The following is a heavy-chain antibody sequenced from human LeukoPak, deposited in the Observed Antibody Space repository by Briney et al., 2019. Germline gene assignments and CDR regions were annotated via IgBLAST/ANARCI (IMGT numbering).Heavy chain of an antibody. J-gene: IGHJ4*02. CDR3: GRHAYGGSPPLS. V-gene: IGHV3-53*01. Sequence: QSGGSLRLSCAASGFTVRDGYMSWVRQAPGKRLEWLAFIYVSGTTFYAASVKGRFTISRDNAKNTVYLQMNNLRAEDTALYYCGRHAYGGSPPLSWGQGALVTVSS. D-gene: IGHD3-10*01. CDR1: GFTVRDGY. CDR2: IYVSGTT.